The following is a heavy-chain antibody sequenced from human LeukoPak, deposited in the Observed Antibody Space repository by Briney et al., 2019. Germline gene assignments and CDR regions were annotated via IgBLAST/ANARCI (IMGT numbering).Heavy chain of an antibody. CDR1: GVSISSYY. J-gene: IGHJ4*02. CDR2: ISDIGSI. CDR3: AGHHPRNTVDF. Sequence: SETLSLTCTVSGVSISSYYWSWIRQPPGKGLEWIAYISDIGSINYNPSLKSRVTISLDTSKNQFSLKLSSVTAADTAVYYCAGHHPRNTVDFWGQGTLVTVSS. D-gene: IGHD2/OR15-2a*01. V-gene: IGHV4-59*08.